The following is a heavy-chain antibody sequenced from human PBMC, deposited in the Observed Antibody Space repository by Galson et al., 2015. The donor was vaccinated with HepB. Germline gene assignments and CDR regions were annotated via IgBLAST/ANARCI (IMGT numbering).Heavy chain of an antibody. CDR2: IKQDGSEK. Sequence: SLRLSCAASGFTFSSYWMSWVRQAPGKGLEWVANIKQDGSEKYYVDSAKGRFTISRDNAKNSLYLQMNSLRAEDTAVYYCARDSGAYCGGDCYSYYYYYYGLDVWGQGTTVTVSS. J-gene: IGHJ6*02. CDR3: ARDSGAYCGGDCYSYYYYYYGLDV. CDR1: GFTFSSYW. D-gene: IGHD2-21*02. V-gene: IGHV3-7*03.